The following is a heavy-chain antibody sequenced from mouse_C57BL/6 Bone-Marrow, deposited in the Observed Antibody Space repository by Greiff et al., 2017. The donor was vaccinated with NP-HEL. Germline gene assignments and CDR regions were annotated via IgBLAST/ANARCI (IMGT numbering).Heavy chain of an antibody. D-gene: IGHD1-1*01. Sequence: VQLQQSGAELARPGASVKLSCKASGYTFTSYGISWVKQRTGQGLEWIGEIYPRSGNTYYNEKFKGKATLTADKSSSTAYMELRSLTSEDSAVYFCASPYYYGRSYWGQGTTLTVSS. CDR2: IYPRSGNT. J-gene: IGHJ2*01. CDR3: ASPYYYGRSY. V-gene: IGHV1-81*01. CDR1: GYTFTSYG.